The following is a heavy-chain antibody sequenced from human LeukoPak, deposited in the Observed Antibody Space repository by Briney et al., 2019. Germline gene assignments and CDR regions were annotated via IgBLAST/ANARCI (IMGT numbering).Heavy chain of an antibody. CDR1: GGSISSGGYS. Sequence: SETLSLTCAVSGGSISSGGYSWSWIRQPPGKGLEWIGEINHSGSTNYNPSLKSRVTISVDTSKNQFSLKLSSVTAADTAVYYCASSSYDSRSFDYWGQGTLVTVSS. CDR3: ASSSYDSRSFDY. D-gene: IGHD3-22*01. V-gene: IGHV4-34*01. CDR2: INHSGST. J-gene: IGHJ4*02.